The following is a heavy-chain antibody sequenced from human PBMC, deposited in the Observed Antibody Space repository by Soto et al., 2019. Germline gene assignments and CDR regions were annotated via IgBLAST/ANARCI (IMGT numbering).Heavy chain of an antibody. Sequence: GSLRLSCVVSVFPFGANAMSWVRQAPGKGLEWVSGLSNTGRRTSYADSVKGRFNISRDNSDNTVYLQMNSLRVEDTAVYYCATEMGATQGPFDNWGQGTLVTVSS. CDR3: ATEMGATQGPFDN. CDR2: LSNTGRRT. D-gene: IGHD1-26*01. CDR1: VFPFGANA. V-gene: IGHV3-23*01. J-gene: IGHJ4*02.